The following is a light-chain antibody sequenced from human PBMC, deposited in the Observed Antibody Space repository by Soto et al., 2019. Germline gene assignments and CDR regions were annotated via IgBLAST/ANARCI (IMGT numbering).Light chain of an antibody. Sequence: EIVLTQSPATLSLSPGERATLPCRASQSVSSYLAWYQQKPGQAPRLLIYDASNRATGIPARFSGSGSGTDFTLTISSLEPEDGAVYYCQQRSNGPPTFGQGTKLEIK. J-gene: IGKJ2*01. CDR2: DAS. CDR1: QSVSSY. V-gene: IGKV3-11*01. CDR3: QQRSNGPPT.